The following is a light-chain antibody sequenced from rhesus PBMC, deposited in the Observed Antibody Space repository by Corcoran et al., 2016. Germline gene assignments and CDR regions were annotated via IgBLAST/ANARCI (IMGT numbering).Light chain of an antibody. CDR3: QSYDSSLNADV. CDR1: SSNIGSFV. V-gene: IGLV1-64*01. Sequence: QSVLTQSSSVSGAPGQKITLSCTGTSSNIGSFVVHWYQHVPGTTPNLLIYGNNKRPSGISDRFSGSKSGTSASLAITGLQTEDEADFFCQSYDSSLNADVFGSGTKLTVL. CDR2: GNN. J-gene: IGLJ6*01.